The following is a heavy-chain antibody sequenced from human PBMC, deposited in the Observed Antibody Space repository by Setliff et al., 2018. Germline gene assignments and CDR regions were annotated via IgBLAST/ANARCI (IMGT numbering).Heavy chain of an antibody. CDR1: GFTFSTYR. Sequence: GGSLRLSCAASGFTFSTYRMHWVRQAPGKGLEWVSVIYSGGSRTYYADSVKGRFTISRDNAKNTLYLQMNSLRAEDTAVYYCARDGGLLQFLEWSRSYMDVWGKGTTVTVSS. J-gene: IGHJ6*03. V-gene: IGHV3-NL1*01. D-gene: IGHD3-3*01. CDR2: IYSGGSRT. CDR3: ARDGGLLQFLEWSRSYMDV.